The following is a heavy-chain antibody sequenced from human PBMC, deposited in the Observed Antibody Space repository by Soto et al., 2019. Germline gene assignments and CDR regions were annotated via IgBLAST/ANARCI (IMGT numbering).Heavy chain of an antibody. CDR2: IIPIFGTT. V-gene: IGHV1-69*06. CDR3: ARDRTDSGYYTNWLDP. J-gene: IGHJ5*02. D-gene: IGHD3-22*01. CDR1: GGTFGSDA. Sequence: SVKVSCKATGGTFGSDAITWLRQAPGQGLEWVGRIIPIFGTTNYAQNLQGRVTISADKSTLTSYMELHSLTSDDTALYYCARDRTDSGYYTNWLDPWGQGTQVTVSS.